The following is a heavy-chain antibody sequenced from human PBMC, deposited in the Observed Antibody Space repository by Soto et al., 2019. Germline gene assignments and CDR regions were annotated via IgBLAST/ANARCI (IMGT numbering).Heavy chain of an antibody. CDR2: IYYSGST. Sequence: SETLSLTCTVSGGSISSYYWSWIRQPPGKGLEWIGYIYYSGSTNYNPSLKSRVTISVDTSKNQFSLKLSSVTAADTAVYYCARLRVSNYDFDYWGQGTLVTVSS. CDR3: ARLRVSNYDFDY. J-gene: IGHJ4*02. V-gene: IGHV4-59*08. D-gene: IGHD4-4*01. CDR1: GGSISSYY.